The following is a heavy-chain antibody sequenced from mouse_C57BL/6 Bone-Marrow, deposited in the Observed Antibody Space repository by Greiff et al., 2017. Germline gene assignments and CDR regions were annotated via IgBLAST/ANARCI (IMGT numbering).Heavy chain of an antibody. V-gene: IGHV5-4*01. CDR3: ARDRGWILHPMDY. D-gene: IGHD2-3*01. CDR2: ISDGGSYT. J-gene: IGHJ4*01. CDR1: GFTFSSYA. Sequence: EVMLVESGGGLVKPGGSLKLSCAASGFTFSSYAMSWVRQTPEQRLEWVGTISDGGSYTYYPDNVKGRFTISRDNAKNNLYLQMSHLKSEDTAVYYCARDRGWILHPMDYWGQGTSVTVSS.